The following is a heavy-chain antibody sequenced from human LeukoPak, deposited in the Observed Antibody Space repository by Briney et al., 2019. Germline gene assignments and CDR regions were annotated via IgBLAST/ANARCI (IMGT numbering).Heavy chain of an antibody. CDR3: ASSVVPAVTHFDY. CDR2: IYYSGST. V-gene: IGHV4-31*03. J-gene: IGHJ4*02. D-gene: IGHD2-2*01. CDR1: GGSISSGGYY. Sequence: SETLSLTCTVSGGSISSGGYYWSWIRQHPGKGLEWIGYIYYSGSTYYNPSLKSRVTISVDTSKNQFSLKLSSVTAADTAVYYCASSVVPAVTHFDYWGQGTLVTVSS.